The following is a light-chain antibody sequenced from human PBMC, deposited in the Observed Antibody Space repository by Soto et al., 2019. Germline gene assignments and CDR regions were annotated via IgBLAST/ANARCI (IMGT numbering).Light chain of an antibody. CDR1: RSLSSSY. CDR3: QQPGT. CDR2: AAS. V-gene: IGKV3-20*01. Sequence: EIVLTQSPGTLSLSPGERATLSCRASRSLSSSYVVWYQQKPGQAPRLLIYAASRRATGIPDRFSGSGSATEYTITISRFEPEYFAVYYCQQPGTFGQGTKLEIK. J-gene: IGKJ2*01.